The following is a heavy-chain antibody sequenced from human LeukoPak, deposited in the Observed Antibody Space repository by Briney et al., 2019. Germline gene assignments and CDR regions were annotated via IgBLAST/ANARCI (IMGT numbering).Heavy chain of an antibody. CDR2: INPTSGGT. CDR3: AKDHSSSWYVYYYYMDV. CDR1: GYTFIGYY. J-gene: IGHJ6*03. V-gene: IGHV1-2*02. Sequence: ASVKVSCKASGYTFIGYYMHWVRQAPGQGLEWMGWINPTSGGTHYAQKFQGRVTMTRDTSISTAYMELSRLRFDDTAVYYCAKDHSSSWYVYYYYMDVWGKGTTVTVSS. D-gene: IGHD6-13*01.